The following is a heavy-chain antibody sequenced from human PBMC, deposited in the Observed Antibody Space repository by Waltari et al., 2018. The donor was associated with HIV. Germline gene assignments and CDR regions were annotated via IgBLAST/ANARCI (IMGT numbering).Heavy chain of an antibody. CDR1: GFSPTTTGVG. J-gene: IGHJ4*02. V-gene: IGHV2-5*01. CDR2: IYWHDEK. CDR3: AHSLGRGADYFDH. Sequence: QITLRESGPAQVPPTQTLTLTCSFSGFSPTTTGVGVGWFRQPPGKALEWLAVIYWHDEKRYSPSLDRRLDITKDTSDNRVTLTMTTVDPLDTGTYFCAHSLGRGADYFDHWGQGTLVTVSS. D-gene: IGHD2-21*01.